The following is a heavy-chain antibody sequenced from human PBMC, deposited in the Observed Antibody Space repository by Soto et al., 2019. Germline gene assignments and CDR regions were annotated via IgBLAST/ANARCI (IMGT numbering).Heavy chain of an antibody. J-gene: IGHJ5*02. V-gene: IGHV3-66*01. Sequence: WGVRRLSCAVTDFIVGRNFMTWVRQAPGRGLESVAVIYSGGNTHHADSVKGRFTISRDTSKNTLYLQMNSLRVEDTALYYCASGFCRGGTCNRHLESWGQGTLVTVSS. CDR1: DFIVGRNF. CDR3: ASGFCRGGTCNRHLES. D-gene: IGHD1-1*01. CDR2: IYSGGNT.